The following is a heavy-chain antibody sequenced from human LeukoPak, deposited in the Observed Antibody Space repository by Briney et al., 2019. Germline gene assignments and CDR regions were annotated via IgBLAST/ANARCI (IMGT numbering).Heavy chain of an antibody. CDR1: GFTFSSYG. CDR2: IRYDGSNK. D-gene: IGHD5-12*01. J-gene: IGHJ4*02. Sequence: GGSLRLSCAASGFTFSSYGMHWVRQAPGKGLEWVAFIRYDGSNKYYADSVKGRFTISRDNSKNKLYLQMNSMRAEDTAVYYCAKGYSGYDWSLVDYWGQGTLVTVSS. CDR3: AKGYSGYDWSLVDY. V-gene: IGHV3-30*02.